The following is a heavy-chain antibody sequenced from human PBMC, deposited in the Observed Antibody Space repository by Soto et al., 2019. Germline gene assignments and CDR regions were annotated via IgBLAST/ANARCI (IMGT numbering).Heavy chain of an antibody. V-gene: IGHV3-48*02. CDR2: ISSSSSTI. CDR3: AREDPVYGDYESYYYGMDV. J-gene: IGHJ6*02. D-gene: IGHD4-17*01. Sequence: GGSLRLSCAASGFTFSSYSMNWVRQAPGKGLEWVSYISSSSSTIYYADSVKGRFTISRDNAKNSLYLQMNSLRDEDTAVYYCAREDPVYGDYESYYYGMDVWGQGTTVTVSS. CDR1: GFTFSSYS.